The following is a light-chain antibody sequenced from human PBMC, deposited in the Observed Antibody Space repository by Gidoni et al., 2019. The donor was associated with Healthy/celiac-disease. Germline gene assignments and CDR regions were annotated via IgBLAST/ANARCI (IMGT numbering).Light chain of an antibody. CDR1: QSVLYSSNNKNY. V-gene: IGKV4-1*01. CDR2: WAS. Sequence: DTVTTQSPDSLAVSLGARATINCKSSQSVLYSSNNKNYLAWYQQKPGQPPKLLIYWASTRESGVPDRFSGSGSGTDFTRTISSLQAEDVAVYYCQQYYSTPRLTFGGGTKVEIK. J-gene: IGKJ4*01. CDR3: QQYYSTPRLT.